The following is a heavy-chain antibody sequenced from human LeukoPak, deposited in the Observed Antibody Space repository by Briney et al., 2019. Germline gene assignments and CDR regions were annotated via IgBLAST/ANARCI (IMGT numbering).Heavy chain of an antibody. CDR2: ISAYNGNT. CDR3: ATPHELYGDLDY. CDR1: GYTFTSYG. J-gene: IGHJ4*02. Sequence: ASVKVSCKASGYTFTSYGISWVRQAPGQGLEWMGWISAYNGNTKYAQTLQGRVTMTTDTSTTTAYMELRNLRSDDTAVYYCATPHELYGDLDYWGQGTLVTVSS. D-gene: IGHD4-17*01. V-gene: IGHV1-18*01.